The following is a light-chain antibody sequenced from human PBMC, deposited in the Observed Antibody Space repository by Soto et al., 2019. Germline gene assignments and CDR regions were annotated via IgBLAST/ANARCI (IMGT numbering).Light chain of an antibody. CDR1: QTIGTY. Sequence: IHVTQSASSLSASVGHTVIITCRSGQTIGTYLNWYLQKPGKAPKLLIYDASSLESGVPSRFSGSGSGTEFTLTISSLKPDDLATYFCQQYHSYWTFGQGTKVDIK. CDR3: QQYHSYWT. CDR2: DAS. J-gene: IGKJ1*01. V-gene: IGKV1-5*01.